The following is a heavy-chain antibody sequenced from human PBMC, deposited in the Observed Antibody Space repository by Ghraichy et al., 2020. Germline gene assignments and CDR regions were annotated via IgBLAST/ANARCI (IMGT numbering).Heavy chain of an antibody. CDR2: IRYDGSNK. CDR1: GFTFSSYG. Sequence: GSLRLSCAASGFTFSSYGMHWVRQAPGKGLEWVAFIRYDGSNKYYADSVKGRFTISRDNSKNTLYLQMNSLRAEDTAVYYCAKDRMYSGSYYRYYYYYGMDVWGQGTTVTVSS. V-gene: IGHV3-30*02. D-gene: IGHD1-26*01. J-gene: IGHJ6*02. CDR3: AKDRMYSGSYYRYYYYYGMDV.